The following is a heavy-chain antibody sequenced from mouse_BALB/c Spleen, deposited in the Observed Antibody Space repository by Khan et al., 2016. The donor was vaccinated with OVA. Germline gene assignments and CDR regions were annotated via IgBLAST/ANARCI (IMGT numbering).Heavy chain of an antibody. D-gene: IGHD1-3*01. CDR2: ISTYYGDV. CDR3: VRGSGKSRFAY. J-gene: IGHJ3*01. Sequence: QVQLKQSGAELVRPGVSVRISCKGSGYTFTDFAMHWVKQSHAKSLEWLGVISTYYGDVDYNHKFRDKATMIVDKSSSTAYMELAGLKSEDSAIYYCVRGSGKSRFAYWGQGTLVTVSA. V-gene: IGHV1S137*01. CDR1: GYTFTDFA.